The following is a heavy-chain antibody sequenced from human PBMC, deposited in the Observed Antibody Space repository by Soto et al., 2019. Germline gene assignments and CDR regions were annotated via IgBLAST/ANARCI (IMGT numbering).Heavy chain of an antibody. D-gene: IGHD3-10*01. CDR1: GDFISNGGYY. V-gene: IGHV4-31*03. CDR2: IYYSGST. Sequence: QVQLQESGPGLVKPSQTLSLTCIVSGDFISNGGYYWSWIRQHPGKGLEWIGYIYYSGSTYYNPSHDSRVTISVDTSKSQFSLKLRSVTDADTAVYFCTGGGQRLWFGDWGQGTLVTVSS. J-gene: IGHJ4*02. CDR3: TGGGQRLWFGD.